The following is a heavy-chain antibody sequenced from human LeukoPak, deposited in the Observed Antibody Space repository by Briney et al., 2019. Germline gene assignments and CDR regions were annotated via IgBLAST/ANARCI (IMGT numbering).Heavy chain of an antibody. Sequence: ASVKVSCKASVYTFTSYYMHWVRQAPGQGLEWMGIINPRTGGTSYAQNFQGRVTMTTDTSTSTVYMELSSLRSEDTALYYCARGSWSGSGWNYYFDYWGQGTLVTVSS. J-gene: IGHJ4*02. CDR1: VYTFTSYY. CDR2: INPRTGGT. CDR3: ARGSWSGSGWNYYFDY. V-gene: IGHV1-46*01. D-gene: IGHD6-19*01.